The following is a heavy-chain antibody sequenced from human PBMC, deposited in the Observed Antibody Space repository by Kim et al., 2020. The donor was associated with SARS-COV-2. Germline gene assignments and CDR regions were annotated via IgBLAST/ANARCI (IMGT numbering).Heavy chain of an antibody. Sequence: ASVKVSCKTSGYTFTNHDINWVRQAAVQGLEYMGWMNPNTGKADYAQKFQGRLTMTRDTSISTAYMELSGLTSEDTAIYYCARDRCTNGVCSDAFDVWGQGTVITVSS. CDR2: MNPNTGKA. D-gene: IGHD2-8*01. J-gene: IGHJ3*01. CDR3: ARDRCTNGVCSDAFDV. V-gene: IGHV1-8*01. CDR1: GYTFTNHD.